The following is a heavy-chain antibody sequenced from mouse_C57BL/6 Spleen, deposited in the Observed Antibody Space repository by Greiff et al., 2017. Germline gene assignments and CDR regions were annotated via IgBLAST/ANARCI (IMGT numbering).Heavy chain of an antibody. CDR3: SRSYDYADY. Sequence: QVQLQQPGAELVRPGSSVKLSCKASGYTFTSYWVDWVKQRPGQGLEWIGTIYPSDSETHYNQKFKDKDTLTVDKSSSTAYMQLSSLTSEYSAVYYCSRSYDYADYWGQGTTLTVSA. CDR2: IYPSDSET. J-gene: IGHJ2*01. D-gene: IGHD2-4*01. V-gene: IGHV1-61*01. CDR1: GYTFTSYW.